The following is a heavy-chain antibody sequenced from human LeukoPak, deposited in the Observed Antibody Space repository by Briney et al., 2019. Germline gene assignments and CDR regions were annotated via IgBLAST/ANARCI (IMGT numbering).Heavy chain of an antibody. D-gene: IGHD3-22*01. Sequence: GGSLRLSCAASGFTFSSHNMNWVRQAPGKGLEWVAFISHDGSNEYYADSVKGRFTISRDSSKNTLYLQMNSLRAEDTAVYYCAGNYYDRSGYSDTFDYWGQGTLVTVSS. CDR1: GFTFSSHN. CDR2: ISHDGSNE. J-gene: IGHJ4*02. CDR3: AGNYYDRSGYSDTFDY. V-gene: IGHV3-30*03.